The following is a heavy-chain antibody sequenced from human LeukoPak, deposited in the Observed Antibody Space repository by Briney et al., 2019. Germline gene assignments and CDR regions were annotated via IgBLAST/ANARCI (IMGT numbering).Heavy chain of an antibody. CDR3: ARGILTYYYGSGSEPSFDY. CDR1: GGSISSSSYY. V-gene: IGHV4-39*07. Sequence: PSETLSLTCTVSGGSISSSSYYWGWIRQPPGKGLEWIGSIYYSGSTYYNPSLRSRGTIFVDTSKKQFSLKLSSVTAADTAIYYCARGILTYYYGSGSEPSFDYWGQGTLVTVSS. D-gene: IGHD3-10*01. CDR2: IYYSGST. J-gene: IGHJ4*02.